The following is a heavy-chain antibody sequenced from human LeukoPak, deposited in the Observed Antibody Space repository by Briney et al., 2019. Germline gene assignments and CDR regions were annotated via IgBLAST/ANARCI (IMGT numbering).Heavy chain of an antibody. V-gene: IGHV4-34*01. CDR3: ARGRDGYNQILPLDY. CDR2: IYYSGST. J-gene: IGHJ4*02. D-gene: IGHD5-24*01. Sequence: ASETLSLTCAVYGGSFSGYYWSWIRQPPGKGLEWIGSIYYSGSTYYNPSLKSRVTISVDTSKNQFSLKLSSVTAADTAVYYCARGRDGYNQILPLDYWGQGTLVTVSS. CDR1: GGSFSGYY.